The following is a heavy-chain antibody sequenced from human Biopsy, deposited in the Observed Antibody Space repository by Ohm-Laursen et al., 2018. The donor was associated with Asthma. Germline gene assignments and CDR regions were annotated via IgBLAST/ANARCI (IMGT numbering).Heavy chain of an antibody. CDR2: IYYSGTT. Sequence: TLSLTCSLSSGSGGYMRSGNYYWGWIRQPPGKGLEWIGSIYYSGTTYYNPSLESRVTVSADTPKNQFSLKLTSVTAAGTAVYYCVRGSSSWHHGPFHYYYGLDVWGQGTTATVSS. CDR1: SGSGGYMRSGNYY. CDR3: VRGSSSWHHGPFHYYYGLDV. V-gene: IGHV4-39*01. D-gene: IGHD6-13*01. J-gene: IGHJ6*02.